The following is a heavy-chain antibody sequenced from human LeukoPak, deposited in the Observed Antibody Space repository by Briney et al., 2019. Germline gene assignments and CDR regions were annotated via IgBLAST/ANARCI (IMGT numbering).Heavy chain of an antibody. V-gene: IGHV4-59*08. CDR2: IYYSGST. D-gene: IGHD3-9*01. Sequence: SETLSLTCTVSGGSISSYYWSWIRQPPGKGPEWIGYIYYSGSTNYNPSLNSRVTISVDTSKNQFSLKLSPVTAADTAVYYCARHGYDILAGLIWGQGTMVTVSS. CDR1: GGSISSYY. J-gene: IGHJ3*02. CDR3: ARHGYDILAGLI.